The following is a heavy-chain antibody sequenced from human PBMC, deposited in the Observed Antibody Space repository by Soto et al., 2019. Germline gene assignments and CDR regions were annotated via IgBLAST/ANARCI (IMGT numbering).Heavy chain of an antibody. CDR3: AVRPDGYNYPFDY. Sequence: ASVKVSCKASGGTFSSYAISWVRQAPGQGLEWMGGIIPIFGTANYAQKFQGRVTITADESTSTAYMELSSLRSEDTAVYYCAVRPDGYNYPFDYWGQGTLVTVSS. J-gene: IGHJ4*02. CDR2: IIPIFGTA. CDR1: GGTFSSYA. V-gene: IGHV1-69*13. D-gene: IGHD5-12*01.